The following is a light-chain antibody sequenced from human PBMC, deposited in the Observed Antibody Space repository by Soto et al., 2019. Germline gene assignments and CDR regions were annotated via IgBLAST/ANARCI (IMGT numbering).Light chain of an antibody. CDR2: NNN. CDR3: AVWDDSLSGMV. V-gene: IGLV1-44*01. J-gene: IGLJ2*01. CDR1: SSNIETNT. Sequence: QSVLTRPPSASGTPGQRVTISCSGSSSNIETNTVDWYQHLPGTAPKVLIFNNNQRPSGVPDRFSGSKSGTSASLAISGLQSEDEADYYCAVWDDSLSGMVFGGGTKLTVL.